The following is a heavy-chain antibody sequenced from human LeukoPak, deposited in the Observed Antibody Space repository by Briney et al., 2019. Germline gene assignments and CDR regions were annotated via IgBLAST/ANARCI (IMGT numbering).Heavy chain of an antibody. Sequence: GGSLRLSCAASGFTFDDYAMHWVRQAPGKGLEWVSLISGDGGSTYYADSVKGRFTISRDNSKNSLYLQMNSLRTEDTALYYCAKDRVVVVPAANLRYYYYYHGMDVWGQGTTVTVSS. J-gene: IGHJ6*02. CDR3: AKDRVVVVPAANLRYYYYYHGMDV. CDR1: GFTFDDYA. V-gene: IGHV3-43*02. CDR2: ISGDGGST. D-gene: IGHD2-2*01.